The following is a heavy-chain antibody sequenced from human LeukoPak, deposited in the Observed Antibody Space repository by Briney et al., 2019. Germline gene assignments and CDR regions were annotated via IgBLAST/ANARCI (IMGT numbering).Heavy chain of an antibody. CDR1: GFTFSSYS. D-gene: IGHD3-9*01. Sequence: PGGSLRLSCAASGFTFSSYSMNCVRQAPGKGLEWVSYISSSSSTIYYADSVKGRFTISRDNSKNTLYLQMNSLRAEDTAVYYCAKDREVWAYYDILTGYYIRHYYYGMDVWGQGTTVTVSS. CDR3: AKDREVWAYYDILTGYYIRHYYYGMDV. V-gene: IGHV3-48*01. J-gene: IGHJ6*02. CDR2: ISSSSSTI.